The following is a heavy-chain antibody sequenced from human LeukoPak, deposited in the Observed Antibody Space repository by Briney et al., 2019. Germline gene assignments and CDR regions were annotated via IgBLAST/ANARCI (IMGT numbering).Heavy chain of an antibody. CDR3: ARGSSGTYPAYQWGDYMDV. D-gene: IGHD3-22*01. V-gene: IGHV1-69*05. CDR1: GGTFSSYA. CDR2: IIPIFGTA. J-gene: IGHJ6*03. Sequence: ASVKVSCKASGGTFSSYAISGVRQAPGQGLEWMGGIIPIFGTANYAQKFQGRVTITRDESTSTAYMELSSLRSEDTAVYYCARGSSGTYPAYQWGDYMDVWGKGTTVTVSS.